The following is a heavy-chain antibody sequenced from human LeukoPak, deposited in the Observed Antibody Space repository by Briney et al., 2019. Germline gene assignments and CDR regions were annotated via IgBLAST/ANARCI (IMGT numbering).Heavy chain of an antibody. J-gene: IGHJ4*02. D-gene: IGHD6-19*01. CDR1: GFTFSSYA. CDR3: ARDLVAVAGSDGIDY. CDR2: ISYDGSNK. V-gene: IGHV3-30-3*01. Sequence: GGSLRLSCAASGFTFSSYAMHWVRQAPGKGLEWVAVISYDGSNKYYADSVKGRFTISSDNSKKTLYLQMNRLRAEDTAVYYCARDLVAVAGSDGIDYWGQGTLVTVSS.